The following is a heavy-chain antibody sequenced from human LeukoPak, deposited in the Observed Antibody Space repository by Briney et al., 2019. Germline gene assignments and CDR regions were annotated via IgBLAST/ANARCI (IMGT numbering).Heavy chain of an antibody. CDR2: IYNSGTT. V-gene: IGHV4-39*01. D-gene: IGHD3-22*01. CDR3: ARPGYYYDSSGFYYRDY. J-gene: IGHJ4*02. Sequence: SETLSLTCTVSGGSISSSNYYWGWIRQPPGNGLEWIGSIYNSGTTYYNPSLKSRVTISVDTSKNQFSLKLSSVTAADTAVYYCARPGYYYDSSGFYYRDYWGQGTLVTVSS. CDR1: GGSISSSNYY.